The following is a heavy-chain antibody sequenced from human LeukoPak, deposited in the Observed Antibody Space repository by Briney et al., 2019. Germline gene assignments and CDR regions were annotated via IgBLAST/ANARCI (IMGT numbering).Heavy chain of an antibody. CDR3: TRDRTYNWII. CDR1: GSSISSYY. D-gene: IGHD1-20*01. V-gene: IGHV4-59*01. CDR2: IYYSGST. J-gene: IGHJ4*02. Sequence: SETLSLTCTVSGSSISSYYWSWIRQPPGKGLEWIGYIYYSGSTNYNPSLKSRATISVDTSKNQFSLKLSSVTAADTAVYYCTRDRTYNWIIWGQGTLVTVSS.